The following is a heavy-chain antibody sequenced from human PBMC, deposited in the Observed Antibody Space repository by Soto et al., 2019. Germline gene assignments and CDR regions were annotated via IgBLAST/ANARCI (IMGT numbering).Heavy chain of an antibody. Sequence: GASVKVSCEASGCTFSSYTISWVRQAPGQGLEWMGRIIPILGIANYAQKFQGRVTITADKSTSTAYMELSSLRSEDTAVYYCAREGWFDPWGQGTLVTVSS. CDR3: AREGWFDP. V-gene: IGHV1-69*02. J-gene: IGHJ5*02. CDR1: GCTFSSYT. CDR2: IIPILGIA.